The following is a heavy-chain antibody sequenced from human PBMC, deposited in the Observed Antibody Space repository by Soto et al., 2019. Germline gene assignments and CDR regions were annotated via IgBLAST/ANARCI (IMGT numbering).Heavy chain of an antibody. J-gene: IGHJ4*02. Sequence: GGSLRLSCAASGFTFSSYGMHWVRQAPGKGLEWVAVIWYDGSNKYYADSVKGRFTISRDNSKNTLYLQMNSLRAEDTAVYYCARSSYGDYFLFDYWGQGTLVTVSS. V-gene: IGHV3-33*01. CDR1: GFTFSSYG. CDR3: ARSSYGDYFLFDY. CDR2: IWYDGSNK. D-gene: IGHD4-17*01.